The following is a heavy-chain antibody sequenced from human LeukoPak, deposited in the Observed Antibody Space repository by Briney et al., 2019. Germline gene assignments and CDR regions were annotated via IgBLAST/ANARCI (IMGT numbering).Heavy chain of an antibody. V-gene: IGHV3-7*01. D-gene: IGHD3-22*01. CDR1: GLTFSTYW. CDR2: IKQDGSEK. Sequence: SGGSPRLSCAASGLTFSTYWMSWVRQAPGKGLEWVANIKQDGSEKYYVASVKGRFTISRDSAKNSLYLQMNSLRAEDTAVYYCATLPYYYDSSGHLPVDYWGQGTLVTVSS. CDR3: ATLPYYYDSSGHLPVDY. J-gene: IGHJ4*02.